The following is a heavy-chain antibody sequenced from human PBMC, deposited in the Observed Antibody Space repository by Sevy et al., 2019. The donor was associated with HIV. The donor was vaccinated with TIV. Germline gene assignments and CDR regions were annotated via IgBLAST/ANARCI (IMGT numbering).Heavy chain of an antibody. CDR1: GGSFSGYY. Sequence: SETLSLTCAVYGGSFSGYYWSWIRQPPGKGLEWIGEINHSGSTNYNPSLKSRVTISVDTSKNQFSLKLSSVTAADTAVYYSARKQEDYGSGSYYATPYYYGMDVWGQGTTVTVSS. CDR3: ARKQEDYGSGSYYATPYYYGMDV. V-gene: IGHV4-34*01. CDR2: INHSGST. J-gene: IGHJ6*02. D-gene: IGHD3-10*01.